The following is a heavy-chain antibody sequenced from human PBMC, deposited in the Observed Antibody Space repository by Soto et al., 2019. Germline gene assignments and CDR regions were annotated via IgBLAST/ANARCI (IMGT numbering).Heavy chain of an antibody. V-gene: IGHV3-48*01. J-gene: IGHJ5*02. CDR2: ISSSSSNI. CDR3: ARFYSGYDPVVVVAATELYP. D-gene: IGHD2-15*01. CDR1: GFTFSSYS. Sequence: QLGGSLRLSCAASGFTFSSYSMNWVRQAPGKGLEWVASISSSSSNIYYADSVKGRFTISRDNSKNTLYLQMNSLRAEDTAVYYSARFYSGYDPVVVVAATELYPWGQGTLVTVSS.